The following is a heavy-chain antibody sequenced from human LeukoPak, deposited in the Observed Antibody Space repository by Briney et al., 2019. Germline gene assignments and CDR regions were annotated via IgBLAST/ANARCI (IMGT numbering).Heavy chain of an antibody. Sequence: PSETLSLTCTASGGSVSSTTYFWSWIRQPPGKGLEWIASTNYSGSTYYNPSLKSRVTISVDTSENQFSLKLSSVTAADTAVYYCARYVVYGSGKYYFDYWGQGTLVTVSS. V-gene: IGHV4-39*01. CDR1: GGSVSSTTYF. J-gene: IGHJ4*02. CDR3: ARYVVYGSGKYYFDY. CDR2: TNYSGST. D-gene: IGHD3-10*01.